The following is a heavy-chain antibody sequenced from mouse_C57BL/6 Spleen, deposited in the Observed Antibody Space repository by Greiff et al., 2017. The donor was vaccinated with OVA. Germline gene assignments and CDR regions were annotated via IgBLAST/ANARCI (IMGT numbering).Heavy chain of an antibody. J-gene: IGHJ3*01. CDR1: GYTFTSYW. D-gene: IGHD2-12*01. CDR2: IDPSDSYT. V-gene: IGHV1-69*01. Sequence: QVQLQQPGAELVMPGASVKLPCKASGYTFTSYWMHWVKQRPGQGLEWIGEIDPSDSYTNYNQKFKGKSTLTVDKSSSTAYMQLSSLTSEDSAVYYCARSGYSPAWFAYWGQGTLVTVSA. CDR3: ARSGYSPAWFAY.